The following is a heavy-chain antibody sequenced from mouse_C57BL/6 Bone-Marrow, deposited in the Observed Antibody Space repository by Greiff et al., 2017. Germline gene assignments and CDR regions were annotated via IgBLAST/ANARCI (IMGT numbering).Heavy chain of an antibody. CDR3: ARAGYSNHYFDY. CDR2: IYPGGGYT. J-gene: IGHJ2*01. D-gene: IGHD2-5*01. V-gene: IGHV1-63*01. Sequence: QVQLKESGAELVRPGTSVKMSCKASGYTFTNYWIGWAKQRPGHGLEWIGDIYPGGGYTNYNEKFKGKATLTADKSSSTAYMQFSSLTSEDSAIYYCARAGYSNHYFDYWGQGTTLTVSS. CDR1: GYTFTNYW.